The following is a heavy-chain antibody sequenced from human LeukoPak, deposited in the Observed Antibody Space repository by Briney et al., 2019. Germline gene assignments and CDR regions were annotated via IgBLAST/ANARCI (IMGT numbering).Heavy chain of an antibody. CDR3: AKDRGRYYDILTGYHPIYFDY. J-gene: IGHJ4*02. CDR1: GFTFSSYA. CDR2: ISGSGGST. V-gene: IGHV3-23*01. D-gene: IGHD3-9*01. Sequence: GGSLRLSCAASGFTFSSYAMSWVRQAPGKGLEWVSAISGSGGSTYYADSVKGRFTISRDNSKNTLYLQMNSLRAEDTAVYYCAKDRGRYYDILTGYHPIYFDYWGQGTLVTVSS.